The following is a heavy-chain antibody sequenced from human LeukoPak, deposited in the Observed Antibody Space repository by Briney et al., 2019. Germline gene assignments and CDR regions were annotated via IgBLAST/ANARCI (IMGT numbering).Heavy chain of an antibody. D-gene: IGHD1-26*01. CDR1: GYSISSGYY. V-gene: IGHV4-38-2*02. J-gene: IGHJ4*02. CDR2: IYHSGST. CDR3: ARGEWEIGLFFDY. Sequence: SETLSLTCTVSGYSISSGYYWGWIRQPPGKGLEWIGSIYHSGSTNYNPSLKSRVTISVDTSKNQFSLKLSSVTAADTAVYYCARGEWEIGLFFDYWGQGTLVTVSS.